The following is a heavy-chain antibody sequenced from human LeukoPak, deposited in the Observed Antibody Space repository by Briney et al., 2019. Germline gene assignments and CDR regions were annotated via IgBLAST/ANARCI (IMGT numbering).Heavy chain of an antibody. CDR3: AKDSKGPTHYYYGPGSHFDY. CDR2: ISWNSGSI. Sequence: GGSLRLSCAASGFTFDDYAMHWVRQAPGKGLEWVSGISWNSGSIGYADSVKGRFTISRDNAKNSLYLQMNSLRAEGTALYYCAKDSKGPTHYYYGPGSHFDYWGQGTLVTVSS. D-gene: IGHD3-10*01. J-gene: IGHJ4*02. CDR1: GFTFDDYA. V-gene: IGHV3-9*01.